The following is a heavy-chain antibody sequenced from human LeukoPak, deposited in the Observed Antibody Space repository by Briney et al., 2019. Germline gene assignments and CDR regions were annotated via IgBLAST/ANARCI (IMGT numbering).Heavy chain of an antibody. CDR1: GYTFTGYY. J-gene: IGHJ4*02. CDR2: INPNSGGT. Sequence: ASVKVSCKASGYTFTGYYMHWVRQVPGQGLEWMGRINPNSGGTNYAQKFQGRVTMITDTSTSTAYMELRSLRSDDTAVYYCARDSRDYYDSIYWGQGTLVTVSS. CDR3: ARDSRDYYDSIY. V-gene: IGHV1-2*06. D-gene: IGHD3-22*01.